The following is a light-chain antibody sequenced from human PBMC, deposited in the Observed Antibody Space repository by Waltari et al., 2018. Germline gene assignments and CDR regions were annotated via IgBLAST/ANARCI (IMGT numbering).Light chain of an antibody. CDR3: CSYAGSAWV. CDR1: SRDVGGYNY. Sequence: QSALTQPRSVSGSPGQSVTISCTGTSRDVGGYNYVSWYQQPPGKAPKLMIYYGSNRPSGGPDRCSGSKAGNTAALTISGLQAQDEADYYCCSYAGSAWVFGGGTKLTVL. CDR2: YGS. J-gene: IGLJ3*02. V-gene: IGLV2-11*01.